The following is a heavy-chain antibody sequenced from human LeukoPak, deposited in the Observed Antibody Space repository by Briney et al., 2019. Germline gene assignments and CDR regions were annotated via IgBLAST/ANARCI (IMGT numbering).Heavy chain of an antibody. V-gene: IGHV3-7*01. Sequence: GGSLRLSCAASGFTFSSHWMIWVRQAPGKGLERVANIRQDGTEIYYVDSVKGRFTISRDNAKNSLYLQMNSLRADDTAVYYCARCSPRRSASDYWGQGTLVTVSS. CDR2: IRQDGTEI. CDR1: GFTFSSHW. J-gene: IGHJ4*02. CDR3: ARCSPRRSASDY. D-gene: IGHD3-10*02.